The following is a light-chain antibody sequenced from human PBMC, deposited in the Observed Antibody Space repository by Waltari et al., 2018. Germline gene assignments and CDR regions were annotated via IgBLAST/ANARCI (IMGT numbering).Light chain of an antibody. CDR3: LSPDSSGTYVV. J-gene: IGLJ2*01. CDR2: EDS. CDR1: ALSTKY. Sequence: SYELTQPPSVSVSPGQTASITCSGHALSTKYAHWYHQKQGTAPVLVLFEDSKRPSGTPERISGSSSGTMATLTLSGAQLEDEGDYYCLSPDSSGTYVVFGGGTKLTVL. V-gene: IGLV3-10*01.